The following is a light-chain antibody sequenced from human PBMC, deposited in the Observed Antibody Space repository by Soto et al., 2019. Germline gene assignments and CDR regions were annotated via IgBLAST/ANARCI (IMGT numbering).Light chain of an antibody. CDR3: QQLNSYPLT. CDR2: GAF. J-gene: IGKJ5*01. Sequence: IQLTQSPSSLSASVGDRVTITCRDSQGFSTYLAWYQQKPGKGPKPPIYGAFTLHRGGPSRFSGRGSGTDFPLTLRSLQPEDFATYYCQQLNSYPLTFGQGTRLEIK. CDR1: QGFSTY. V-gene: IGKV1-9*01.